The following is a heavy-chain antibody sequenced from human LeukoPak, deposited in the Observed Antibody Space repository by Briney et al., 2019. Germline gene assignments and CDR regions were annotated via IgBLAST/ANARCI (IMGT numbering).Heavy chain of an antibody. J-gene: IGHJ4*02. CDR3: TRADTVVVVPDF. D-gene: IGHD2-15*01. V-gene: IGHV3-74*01. Sequence: GGSPRLSCAASGFTFSSYWMHWVRQAPGKGPVWVSRVNSDGSSTNYADSVKGRFTISRDNARNTLYLQMNSLRAEDTALYYCTRADTVVVVPDFWGQGTLVTVSS. CDR1: GFTFSSYW. CDR2: VNSDGSST.